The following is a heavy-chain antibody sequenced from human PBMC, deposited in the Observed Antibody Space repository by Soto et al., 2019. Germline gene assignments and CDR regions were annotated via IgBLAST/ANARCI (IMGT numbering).Heavy chain of an antibody. J-gene: IGHJ4*02. Sequence: EVQLLESGGGLVQPGGSLRLSCAASGFTFTKHAMSWVRQAPGKGLEWISTINGGNGGTYYTDSVKGRFTISRDNFQSPLYLQMDSLRSEDTAIYYCARGDVMLVASITTHIDHWGQGTLVTVSS. D-gene: IGHD3-10*01. CDR2: INGGNGGT. V-gene: IGHV3-23*01. CDR3: ARGDVMLVASITTHIDH. CDR1: GFTFTKHA.